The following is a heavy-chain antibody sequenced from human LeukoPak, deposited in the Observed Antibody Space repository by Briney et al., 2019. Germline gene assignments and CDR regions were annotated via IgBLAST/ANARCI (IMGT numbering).Heavy chain of an antibody. Sequence: SETLSLTCAVYGGSFSGYYWSWIRQPPGKGLEWIGEINHSGSTNYNPSLKSRVTISVDTSKNQFSLKLSSVTAADTAVYYRAREDLWFGEPARAFDIWGQGTMVTVSS. J-gene: IGHJ3*02. CDR1: GGSFSGYY. V-gene: IGHV4-34*01. D-gene: IGHD3-10*01. CDR3: AREDLWFGEPARAFDI. CDR2: INHSGST.